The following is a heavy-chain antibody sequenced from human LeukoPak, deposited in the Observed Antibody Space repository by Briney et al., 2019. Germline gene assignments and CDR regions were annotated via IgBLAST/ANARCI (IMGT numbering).Heavy chain of an antibody. CDR3: ARGVDDSSGYYLDAFDI. V-gene: IGHV4-30-2*01. CDR1: GGSISSGGYS. Sequence: SQTLSLTCAVSGGSISSGGYSWSWIRQPPGKGLEWVGYIYHSGSTYYNPSLKSRVTISVDRSKNQFSLKLSSVTAADTAVYYCARGVDDSSGYYLDAFDIWGQGTMVTVSS. J-gene: IGHJ3*02. D-gene: IGHD3-22*01. CDR2: IYHSGST.